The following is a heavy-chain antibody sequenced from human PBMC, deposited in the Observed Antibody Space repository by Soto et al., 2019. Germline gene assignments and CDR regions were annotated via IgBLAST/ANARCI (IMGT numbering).Heavy chain of an antibody. J-gene: IGHJ4*02. D-gene: IGHD2-2*01. V-gene: IGHV3-11*01. CDR3: ARDPGYCSSTSCYLDY. CDR2: ISSSGSTI. Sequence: GVSLRLSCAASGFTFSDYYMSWIRQAPGKGLEWVSYISSSGSTIYYADSVKGRFTISRDNAKNSLYLQMNSLRVEATAVYYCARDPGYCSSTSCYLDYWDQGTLVTVSS. CDR1: GFTFSDYY.